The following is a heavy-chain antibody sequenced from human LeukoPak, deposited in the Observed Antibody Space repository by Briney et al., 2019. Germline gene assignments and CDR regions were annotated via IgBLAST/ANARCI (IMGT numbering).Heavy chain of an antibody. CDR3: ARGPSLLWFRELLFRPNWFDP. V-gene: IGHV4-59*12. J-gene: IGHJ5*02. Sequence: PSETLSLTCTVSGGSISSYYWSWIRQPPGKGLEWIGYIYYSGSTNYNPSLKSRVTISVDTSKNQFSLKLSSVTAADTAVYYCARGPSLLWFRELLFRPNWFDPWGQGTLVTVSS. D-gene: IGHD3-10*01. CDR2: IYYSGST. CDR1: GGSISSYY.